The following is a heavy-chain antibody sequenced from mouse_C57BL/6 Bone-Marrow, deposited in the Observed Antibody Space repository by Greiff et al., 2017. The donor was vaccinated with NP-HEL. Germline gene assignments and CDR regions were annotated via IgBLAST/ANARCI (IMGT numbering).Heavy chain of an antibody. V-gene: IGHV5-6*01. J-gene: IGHJ1*03. CDR1: GFTFSSYG. CDR2: ISSGGSYT. Sequence: EVQGVESGGDLVKPGGSLKLSCAASGFTFSSYGMSWVRQTPDKRLEWVATISSGGSYTYYPDSVKGRFTISRDNAKNTLYLQMSSLKSKDTAMYYCARDRSYWYCEVWGTGTTVTVSS. CDR3: ARDRSYWYCEV.